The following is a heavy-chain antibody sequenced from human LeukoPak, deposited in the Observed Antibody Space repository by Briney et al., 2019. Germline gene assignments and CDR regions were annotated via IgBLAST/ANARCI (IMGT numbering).Heavy chain of an antibody. D-gene: IGHD2-8*01. J-gene: IGHJ4*02. V-gene: IGHV3-11*01. CDR1: GITFSDYY. CDR2: ISGSGSTK. Sequence: PGGSLRLSCVASGITFSDYYMNWIRQAPGKGLEWVSYISGSGSTKYYADSVKGRFTISRDNAKNSLYLQMNSLRAEDTAVYYCARGGYCSNVVCYTSRSLDYWRQGTLVSVSS. CDR3: ARGGYCSNVVCYTSRSLDY.